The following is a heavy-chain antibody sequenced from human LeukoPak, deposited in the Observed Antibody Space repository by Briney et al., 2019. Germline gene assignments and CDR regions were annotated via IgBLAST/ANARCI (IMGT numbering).Heavy chain of an antibody. D-gene: IGHD3-16*01. CDR3: AASSGVTLGRF. CDR1: GGSISSGSYY. Sequence: PSETLSLTCTVSGGSISSGSYYYNWIRQHPGKGLERNGYIYYTGITSYNPSLKSRVTMSVDTSMNQVSLKVTSLTAADTAVYYCAASSGVTLGRFWGQGALVTVPS. CDR2: IYYTGIT. V-gene: IGHV4-31*03. J-gene: IGHJ4*02.